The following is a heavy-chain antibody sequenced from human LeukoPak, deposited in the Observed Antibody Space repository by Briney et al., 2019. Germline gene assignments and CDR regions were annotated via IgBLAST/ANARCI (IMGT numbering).Heavy chain of an antibody. CDR2: IGTSGSTI. J-gene: IGHJ5*02. CDR1: GFTFSSYS. CDR3: ARGPPLFDP. V-gene: IGHV3-48*01. Sequence: GGSLRLSCAASGFTFSSYSMNWVRQAPGKGLEWVSYIGTSGSTIYYADSVKGRFTISRDNAKNSLSLQMNSLRAEDTAVYYCARGPPLFDPWGQGTLVTVSX.